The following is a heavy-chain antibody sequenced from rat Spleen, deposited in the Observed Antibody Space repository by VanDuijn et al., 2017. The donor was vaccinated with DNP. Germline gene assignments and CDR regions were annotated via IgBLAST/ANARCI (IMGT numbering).Heavy chain of an antibody. CDR3: TRDLDY. CDR1: GFSLTSYH. CDR2: IQSGGGT. Sequence: QVQLKESGPCLVQPSQTLSLTCTVSGFSLTSYHVHWVRQPPRKVLEGMGRIQSGGGTDYNSALKSRLSISRATSKSQVFLKMDSLQTEDTAIYFCTRDLDYWGQGVMVTVSS. J-gene: IGHJ2*01. V-gene: IGHV2-27*01.